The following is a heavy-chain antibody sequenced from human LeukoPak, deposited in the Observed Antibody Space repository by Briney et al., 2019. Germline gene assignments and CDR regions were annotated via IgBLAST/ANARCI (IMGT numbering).Heavy chain of an antibody. CDR2: INHSGST. J-gene: IGHJ4*02. V-gene: IGHV4-34*01. CDR1: GGSFSGYY. D-gene: IGHD3-22*01. Sequence: PSETLSLTCAVYGGSFSGYYWSWIRKPPGKGLEWIGEINHSGSTNYNPSLKSRVTISVDTSKNQFSLKLSSVTAADTAVYYCARLPPRRTYYYDSSGYWGQGTLVTVSS. CDR3: ARLPPRRTYYYDSSGY.